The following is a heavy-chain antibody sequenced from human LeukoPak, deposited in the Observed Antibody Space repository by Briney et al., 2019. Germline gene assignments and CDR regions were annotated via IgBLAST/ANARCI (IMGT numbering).Heavy chain of an antibody. CDR3: ARHGNHYYGSGGFDY. J-gene: IGHJ4*02. V-gene: IGHV4-59*08. CDR1: GGSINSFC. CDR2: IYTTGTT. Sequence: SETLALTCTVSGGSINSFCWSWVRQPPGKGLEWMGYIYTTGTTDYNPSFKSRVTMSADTSKNQLSMELKFLTAADTAVYYCARHGNHYYGSGGFDYWGQGNLVIVSS. D-gene: IGHD3-10*01.